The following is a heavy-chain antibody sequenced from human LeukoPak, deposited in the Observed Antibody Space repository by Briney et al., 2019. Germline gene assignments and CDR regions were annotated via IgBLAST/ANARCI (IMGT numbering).Heavy chain of an antibody. CDR1: GYSFTTYW. CDR2: IYPGDSDT. Sequence: PGESLKISCKGSGYSFTTYWIGWVRQMPGKGPEWMGIIYPGDSDTRYSPSFQGQVTISADKSISTAYLQWSSLKASDTAMYYCARQRYCSSGSCRGMDVWGQGTTVTVS. J-gene: IGHJ6*02. V-gene: IGHV5-51*01. CDR3: ARQRYCSSGSCRGMDV. D-gene: IGHD2-15*01.